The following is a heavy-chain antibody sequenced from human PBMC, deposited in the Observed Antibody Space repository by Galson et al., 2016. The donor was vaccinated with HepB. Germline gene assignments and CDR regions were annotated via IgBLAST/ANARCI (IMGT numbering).Heavy chain of an antibody. D-gene: IGHD3-10*01. CDR3: AKNEDYGAGCYYFDY. J-gene: IGHJ4*02. V-gene: IGHV3-30*18. CDR2: ITYDGTVQ. Sequence: SLRLSCAASGFIFNGYAMHWVRQAPRKGLEWVALITYDGTVQNYADSVTGRSTISRDNSMETVKLQLNSLRLEDTAVYYCAKNEDYGAGCYYFDYWGQGTLVSVSS. CDR1: GFIFNGYA.